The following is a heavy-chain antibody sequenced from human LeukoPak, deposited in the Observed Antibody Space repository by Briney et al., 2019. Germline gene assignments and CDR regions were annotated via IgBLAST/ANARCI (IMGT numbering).Heavy chain of an antibody. CDR3: TTPPVGAQRKFDI. D-gene: IGHD1-26*01. CDR2: IKSKADGGTT. Sequence: GGSLRLSCAASGFTFSNAWMSWVRQAPGKGLEWVGRIKSKADGGTTDYAAPVKGRFTISRDDSKNTLYLQMNSLKTEDTAVYYCTTPPVGAQRKFDIWGQGTMVTVSS. V-gene: IGHV3-15*01. CDR1: GFTFSNAW. J-gene: IGHJ3*02.